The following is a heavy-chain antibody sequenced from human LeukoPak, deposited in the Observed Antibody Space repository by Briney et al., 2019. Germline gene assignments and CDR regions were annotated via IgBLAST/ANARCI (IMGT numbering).Heavy chain of an antibody. D-gene: IGHD2-21*01. CDR1: GFTFSDYY. V-gene: IGHV3-11*01. J-gene: IGHJ4*02. CDR2: SSSSGRTI. Sequence: GGSLRLSCAASGFTFSDYYMSWLRQAPGKGLEWVSYSSSSGRTIYYADSVKGRFTISRDNAKNSLYLQMNSLRAEDTAVYYCARDGVLWPAHFDYWGQGTLVTVSS. CDR3: ARDGVLWPAHFDY.